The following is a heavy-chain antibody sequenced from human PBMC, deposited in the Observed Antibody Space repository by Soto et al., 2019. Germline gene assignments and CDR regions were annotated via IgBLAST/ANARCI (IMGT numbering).Heavy chain of an antibody. CDR1: GFTFSNYD. CDR3: AKAAATYYCSGGYCYNYYFDP. D-gene: IGHD2-15*01. CDR2: ISYDGSNK. Sequence: QVQLVESGGGVIQPGRSLRLSCAASGFTFSNYDMHWVRQAPGKGLEWVAVISYDGSNKYYADSVRGRFTISRDNSKNRLYLKMNSLRADDTAVYYCAKAAATYYCSGGYCYNYYFDPWGQGTLFTVSS. J-gene: IGHJ5*02. V-gene: IGHV3-30*18.